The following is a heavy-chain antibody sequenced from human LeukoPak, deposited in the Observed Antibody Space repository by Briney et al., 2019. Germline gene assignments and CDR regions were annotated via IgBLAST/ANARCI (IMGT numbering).Heavy chain of an antibody. Sequence: PSETLPLTCTVSGGSISSYYWSWIRQPPGKGLEWIGYIYYSGSTNYNPSLKSRVTISVDTSKNQFSLKLSSVTAADTAVYYCARDSGYAPFDYWGQGTLVTVSS. CDR1: GGSISSYY. CDR3: ARDSGYAPFDY. D-gene: IGHD5-12*01. CDR2: IYYSGST. J-gene: IGHJ4*02. V-gene: IGHV4-59*01.